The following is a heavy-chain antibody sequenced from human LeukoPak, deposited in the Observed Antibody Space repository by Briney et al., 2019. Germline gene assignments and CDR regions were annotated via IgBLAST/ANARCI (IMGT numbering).Heavy chain of an antibody. CDR3: ARDLGGNGYNWFDP. CDR1: GFTFSSYS. Sequence: GGSLRLSGAASGFTFSSYSMNWVRQAPGKGLEWVSYISSSSSTIYYADSVKGRFTISRDNAKNSLYLQMNSLRDEDTAVYYCARDLGGNGYNWFDPWGQGTLVTVSS. CDR2: ISSSSSTI. V-gene: IGHV3-48*02. D-gene: IGHD3-16*01. J-gene: IGHJ5*02.